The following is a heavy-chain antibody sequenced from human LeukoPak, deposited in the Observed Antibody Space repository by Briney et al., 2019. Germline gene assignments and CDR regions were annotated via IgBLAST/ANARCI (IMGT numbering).Heavy chain of an antibody. CDR1: GGSISSGSYY. CDR3: ARVPYDSSGYYYGMDV. CDR2: IYTSGST. V-gene: IGHV4-61*02. D-gene: IGHD3-22*01. Sequence: PSQTLSLTCTVSGGSISSGSYYWSWIRQPAGKGLEWIGRIYTSGSTNYNPSPKSRVTISVDTSKNQFSLKLSSVTAADTAVYYCARVPYDSSGYYYGMDVWGQGTTVTVSS. J-gene: IGHJ6*02.